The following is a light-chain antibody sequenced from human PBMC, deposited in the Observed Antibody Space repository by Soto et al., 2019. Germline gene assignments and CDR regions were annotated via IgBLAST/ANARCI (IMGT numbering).Light chain of an antibody. V-gene: IGLV2-11*01. CDR1: SSDVGGYNY. J-gene: IGLJ2*01. CDR2: DVN. CDR3: CSYAGSYTMV. Sequence: QSVLTQPRSVSGSPGQSVTISCTGTSSDVGGYNYVSWYQQHPGKAPKFIIYDVNKRPSGVPDGFSGSKSGTTASLTISGLQADAEADYYCCSYAGSYTMVFGGGTQLTVL.